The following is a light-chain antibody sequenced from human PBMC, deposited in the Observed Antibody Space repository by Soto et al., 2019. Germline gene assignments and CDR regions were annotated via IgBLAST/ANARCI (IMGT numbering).Light chain of an antibody. CDR3: QQYNNWPPIT. CDR2: DAS. V-gene: IGKV3D-15*01. Sequence: EIVWTQSPGTLSLSPVERATLSCRASQSVSSNLAWYQQKPGQAPRLLIYDASTRATGIPATFSGSGSGTEFTLTISSLQYEDFAVYYCQQYNNWPPITFGQGTRLEIK. J-gene: IGKJ5*01. CDR1: QSVSSN.